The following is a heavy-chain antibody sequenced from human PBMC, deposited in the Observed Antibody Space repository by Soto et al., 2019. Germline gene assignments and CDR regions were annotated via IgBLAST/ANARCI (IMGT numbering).Heavy chain of an antibody. V-gene: IGHV3-30*18. CDR2: LSYDGSNK. J-gene: IGHJ6*02. Sequence: PGGSLRLSCAASGFTFSSYGMHWVRQAPGKGLEWVAVLSYDGSNKYYADSVKGRFTISRDNSKNTLYLQMNSLRAEDTAVYYCAKEGSRYCSSTSCYVPYYYGMDVWGQGTTVTVSS. CDR3: AKEGSRYCSSTSCYVPYYYGMDV. D-gene: IGHD2-2*01. CDR1: GFTFSSYG.